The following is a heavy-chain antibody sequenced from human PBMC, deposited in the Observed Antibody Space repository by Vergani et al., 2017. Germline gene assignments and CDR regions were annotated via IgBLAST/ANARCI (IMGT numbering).Heavy chain of an antibody. Sequence: QVQLQQWGAGLLKPSETLSLICAVYGGSFSGYYWSWIRQPPGKGLEWVGEINHSGSTNYNPSLKSRVTISVDTSKNQFSLKLSSVTAADTAVYYCARGIGYQLLYSCYCYMDVWGKGTTVTVSS. J-gene: IGHJ6*03. D-gene: IGHD2-2*01. CDR2: INHSGST. CDR3: ARGIGYQLLYSCYCYMDV. V-gene: IGHV4-34*01. CDR1: GGSFSGYY.